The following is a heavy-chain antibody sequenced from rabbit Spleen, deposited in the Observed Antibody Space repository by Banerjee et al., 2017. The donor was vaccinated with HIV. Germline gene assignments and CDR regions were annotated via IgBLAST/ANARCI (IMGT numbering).Heavy chain of an antibody. Sequence: QEQLKESGGGLVQPGGTLTLTCKASGIDFSTYSYMCWVRQAPGKGLEWIACICAGISDSTYYASWAKGRFTISETSSTTVTLQMTSLTAADTATYFCARDPVIAGSAYYDLWGPGTLVTVS. CDR1: GIDFSTYSY. CDR3: ARDPVIAGSAYYDL. J-gene: IGHJ4*01. V-gene: IGHV1S45*01. D-gene: IGHD8-1*01. CDR2: ICAGISDST.